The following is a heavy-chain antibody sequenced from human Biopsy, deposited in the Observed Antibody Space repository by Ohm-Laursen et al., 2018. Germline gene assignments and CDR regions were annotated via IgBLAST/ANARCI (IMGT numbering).Heavy chain of an antibody. D-gene: IGHD1-26*01. CDR1: GGSMTGYE. Sequence: GTLSHTCSVSGGSMTGYEWSWIRLAPGKGLEWIGYIYYSGGTKYNPSLASRVTFSVDMSKSQFSLKLYSVTAADTAVYYCARVEAGTYDALDIWGQGTLVAVSA. CDR3: ARVEAGTYDALDI. J-gene: IGHJ3*02. V-gene: IGHV4-59*01. CDR2: IYYSGGT.